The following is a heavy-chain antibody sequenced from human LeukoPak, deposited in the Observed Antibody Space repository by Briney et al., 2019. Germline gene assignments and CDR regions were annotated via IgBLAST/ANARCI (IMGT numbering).Heavy chain of an antibody. CDR1: GGSFSGYY. CDR2: INHSGST. D-gene: IGHD3-10*01. CDR3: ARGSTYYYGSGSYSGNYYYGMDV. V-gene: IGHV4-34*01. J-gene: IGHJ6*04. Sequence: SETLSLTCAVYGGSFSGYYWSWIRQPPGKGLEWIGEINHSGSTNYNPSLTSRVTISVDTSKNQFSLKLSSVTAADTAVYYCARGSTYYYGSGSYSGNYYYGMDVWGKGTTVTVSS.